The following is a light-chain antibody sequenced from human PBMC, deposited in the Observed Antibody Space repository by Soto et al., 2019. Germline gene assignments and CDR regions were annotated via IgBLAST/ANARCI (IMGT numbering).Light chain of an antibody. J-gene: IGKJ1*01. CDR1: RSLLKANGYTY. Sequence: DLVLTQSPLSLPVTPGEPASISCRSSRSLLKANGYTYFHWFLQKPGQSPQLLIYLGYNRAPGVPDRFSGTGSGTDFTLKISRVEAGDVGVYYCMQNTDWPRTFGQGTKVDIK. V-gene: IGKV2-28*01. CDR3: MQNTDWPRT. CDR2: LGY.